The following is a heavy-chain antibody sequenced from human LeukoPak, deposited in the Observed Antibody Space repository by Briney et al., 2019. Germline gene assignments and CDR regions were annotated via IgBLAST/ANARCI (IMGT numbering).Heavy chain of an antibody. CDR2: IYYSGST. Sequence: SETLSLTCTVSGGSISSYYWSWIRQPPGKGLEWIGYIYYSGSTNYNPSLKSRVTISVDTSKNQFSLKLSSVTAADTAVYYCARESIRMWFGELSDDAFDIWGQGTMVTVSS. D-gene: IGHD3-10*01. V-gene: IGHV4-59*01. CDR1: GGSISSYY. J-gene: IGHJ3*02. CDR3: ARESIRMWFGELSDDAFDI.